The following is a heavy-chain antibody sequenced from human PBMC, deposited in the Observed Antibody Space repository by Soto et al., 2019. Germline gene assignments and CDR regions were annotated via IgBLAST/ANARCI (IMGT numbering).Heavy chain of an antibody. CDR3: AKVGYDFWSGYSFYYYMDV. J-gene: IGHJ6*03. CDR1: GFTFSSYA. D-gene: IGHD3-3*01. CDR2: ISGSGGST. Sequence: GGSLRLSCAASGFTFSSYAMSWVRQAPGKGLEWVSAISGSGGSTYYADSVKGRFTISRDNSKNTLYLQMNSLRAEDTAVYYCAKVGYDFWSGYSFYYYMDVWGKGTTVTVSS. V-gene: IGHV3-23*01.